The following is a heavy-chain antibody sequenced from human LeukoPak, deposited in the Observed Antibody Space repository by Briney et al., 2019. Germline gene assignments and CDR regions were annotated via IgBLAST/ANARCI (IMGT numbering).Heavy chain of an antibody. J-gene: IGHJ4*02. CDR1: GFTFSSYA. V-gene: IGHV3-30-3*01. Sequence: GGSLRLSCAASGFTFSSYAMHWVRQAPGKGLEWVAVISYGGSSKYYADSVKGRFTISRDNSKNTLYLQMNSLSAEDTAVYYCARAGPHQVQIYYFDFWGQGTLVTVSS. D-gene: IGHD2-2*01. CDR2: ISYGGSSK. CDR3: ARAGPHQVQIYYFDF.